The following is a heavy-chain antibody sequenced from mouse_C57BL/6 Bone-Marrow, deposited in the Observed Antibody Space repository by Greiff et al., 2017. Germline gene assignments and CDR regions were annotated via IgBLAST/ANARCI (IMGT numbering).Heavy chain of an antibody. J-gene: IGHJ3*01. V-gene: IGHV5-17*01. CDR2: ISSGSSTI. CDR1: GFTFSDYG. CDR3: ARFAY. Sequence: EVKLVESGGGLVKPGGSLKLSCAASGFTFSDYGMHWVRQAPGQGLEWVAYISSGSSTIYYADTVQGPFTISRDNAKNTLFLQMPSLRSEDTAMYYCARFAYWGQGTLVTVSA.